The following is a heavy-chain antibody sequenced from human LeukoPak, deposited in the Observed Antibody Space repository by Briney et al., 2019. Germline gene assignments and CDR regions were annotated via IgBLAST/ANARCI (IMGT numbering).Heavy chain of an antibody. CDR3: ARGLGYCTSTTCLLPFDY. V-gene: IGHV3-53*01. CDR2: IYSGGST. J-gene: IGHJ4*02. CDR1: GFTVSTYY. Sequence: PGGSLRLSCAASGFTVSTYYMTWVRQGPGKGLECVSVIYSGGSTYYADSVKGRFTVSRDNSKNTLYLQMNSLRAEDTAMYYCARGLGYCTSTTCLLPFDYWGQGTLVTVSS. D-gene: IGHD2-2*01.